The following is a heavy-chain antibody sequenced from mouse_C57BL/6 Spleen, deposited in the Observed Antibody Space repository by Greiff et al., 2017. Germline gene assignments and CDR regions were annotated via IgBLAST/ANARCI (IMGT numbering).Heavy chain of an antibody. CDR2: INPNYGTT. CDR1: GYSFTDYN. V-gene: IGHV1-39*01. CDR3: ARRGDYDDYYAMDY. J-gene: IGHJ4*01. D-gene: IGHD2-4*01. Sequence: EVKLVESGPELVKPGASVKISCKASGYSFTDYNMNWVKQSNGKSLEWIGVINPNYGTTSYNQKFKGKATLTVDQSSSTAYMQLNSLTSEDSAVYYGARRGDYDDYYAMDYWGQGTSVTVSS.